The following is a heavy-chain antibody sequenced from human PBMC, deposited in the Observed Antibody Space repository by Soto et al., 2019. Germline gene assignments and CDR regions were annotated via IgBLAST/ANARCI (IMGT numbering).Heavy chain of an antibody. V-gene: IGHV3-33*01. D-gene: IGHD3-3*01. CDR3: ARAIYEFLWYYGIDV. Sequence: QVQLVESGGGVVQPGRSLRLSCAASGFTFSSYGMHWVRQAPGKGLEWVAVIWYDGSNKYYADSVKGRFTISRDNSKNTLYLQMNSLRAEDTAVYYCARAIYEFLWYYGIDVWGQGTTVTVSS. CDR1: GFTFSSYG. CDR2: IWYDGSNK. J-gene: IGHJ6*02.